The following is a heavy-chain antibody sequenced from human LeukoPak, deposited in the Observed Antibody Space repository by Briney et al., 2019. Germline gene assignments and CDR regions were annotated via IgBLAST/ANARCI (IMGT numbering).Heavy chain of an antibody. J-gene: IGHJ4*02. CDR2: IKQDGSET. Sequence: GRSLRLSCAASGFSFSSYGMHWVRQAPGKGLEWLAKIKQDGSETCHMDSVKGRFTISRDNAKNSLYLQMNSLRAEDTAVYYCAKYTGYYFDYWGQGILVTVPS. V-gene: IGHV3-7*01. D-gene: IGHD2-2*02. CDR3: AKYTGYYFDY. CDR1: GFSFSSYG.